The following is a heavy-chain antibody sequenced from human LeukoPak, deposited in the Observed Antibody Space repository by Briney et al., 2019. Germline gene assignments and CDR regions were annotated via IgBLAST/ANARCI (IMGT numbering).Heavy chain of an antibody. V-gene: IGHV3-23*01. CDR3: AKGSGSASARLDF. Sequence: PGGSLRLSCAASGFTFPSNTMSWVRQAPGKGLECVSFIRDGGDNSYYADSVKGRFTTSRDNSKNMLYLQMNSLRAEDTAIYYCAKGSGSASARLDFWGQGTLVTVSS. CDR2: IRDGGDNS. D-gene: IGHD6-19*01. J-gene: IGHJ4*02. CDR1: GFTFPSNT.